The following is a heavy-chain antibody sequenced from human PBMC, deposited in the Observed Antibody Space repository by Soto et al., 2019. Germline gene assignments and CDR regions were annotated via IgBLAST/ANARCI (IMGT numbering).Heavy chain of an antibody. J-gene: IGHJ6*02. V-gene: IGHV1-18*01. CDR3: ARVPYDFCSGYQYGMDV. CDR2: ISAYNGNT. CDR1: GYTFTSYG. D-gene: IGHD3-3*01. Sequence: QVQLVQSGAEVKKPGASVKVSCKASGYTFTSYGISWVRQAPGQGLEWMGWISAYNGNTNYAQKLQGRVTMTTDTATSTAYMELRSLRSDDTAVYYCARVPYDFCSGYQYGMDVWGQGTTVTVSS.